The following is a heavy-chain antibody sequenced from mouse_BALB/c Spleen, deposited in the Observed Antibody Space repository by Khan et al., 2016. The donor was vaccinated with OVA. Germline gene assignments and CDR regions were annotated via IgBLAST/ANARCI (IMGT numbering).Heavy chain of an antibody. V-gene: IGHV2-6-7*01. CDR3: AREIYYDYTDYYAMDY. D-gene: IGHD2-4*01. Sequence: QVQLKESGPGLVAPSQSLSITCTVSGFSLTGYGVNWVRQPPGKGLEWLGMIWGDGSTDYNSALKSRLSISKDKSKSQVFLKMNSLQTDDTARYYCAREIYYDYTDYYAMDYWGQGTSVTVAS. J-gene: IGHJ4*01. CDR2: IWGDGST. CDR1: GFSLTGYG.